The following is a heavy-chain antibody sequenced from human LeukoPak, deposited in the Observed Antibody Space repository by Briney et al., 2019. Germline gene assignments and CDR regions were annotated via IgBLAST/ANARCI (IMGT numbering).Heavy chain of an antibody. CDR1: GGSISSYY. CDR3: ARGIGWSSSWYYYYGMDV. Sequence: PSETLSLTCTVSGGSISSYYWSWIRQPPGKGLEWIGYIYYSGSTNYNPSLKSRVTISVDTSKNQFSLKLSSVTAADTAVYYCARGIGWSSSWYYYYGMDVWGQGTTVTVSS. J-gene: IGHJ6*02. D-gene: IGHD6-13*01. V-gene: IGHV4-59*12. CDR2: IYYSGST.